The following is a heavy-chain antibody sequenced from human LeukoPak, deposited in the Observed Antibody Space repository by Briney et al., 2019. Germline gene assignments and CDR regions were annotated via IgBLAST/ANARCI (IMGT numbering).Heavy chain of an antibody. D-gene: IGHD3-16*01. CDR1: GGTFSSYA. CDR3: ARESRGMTLWFDP. V-gene: IGHV1-69*05. J-gene: IGHJ5*02. Sequence: SVKVSCKASGGTFSSYAISWVRQAPGQGLEWMGGIIPIFGTANYAQKFQGRVTITTDESTSTAYMELSSLRSEDTVVYYCARESRGMTLWFDPWGQGTLVTVSS. CDR2: IIPIFGTA.